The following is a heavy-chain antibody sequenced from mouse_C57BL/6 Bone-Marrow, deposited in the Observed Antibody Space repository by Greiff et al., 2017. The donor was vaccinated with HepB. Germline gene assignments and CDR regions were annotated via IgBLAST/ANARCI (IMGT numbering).Heavy chain of an antibody. D-gene: IGHD1-1*01. J-gene: IGHJ2*01. Sequence: QVQLKQSGAELVRPGASVKLSCKASGYTFTDYYINWVKQRPGQGLEWIARIYPGSGNTYYNEKFKGKATLTAEKSSSTAYMQLSSLTSEDSAVYFCARDITTVVADYFDYWGQGTTLTVSS. CDR2: IYPGSGNT. CDR1: GYTFTDYY. CDR3: ARDITTVVADYFDY. V-gene: IGHV1-76*01.